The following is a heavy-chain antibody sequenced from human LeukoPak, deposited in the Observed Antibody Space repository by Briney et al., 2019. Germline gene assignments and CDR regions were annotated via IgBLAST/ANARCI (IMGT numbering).Heavy chain of an antibody. CDR2: FSLGGVRT. V-gene: IGHV3-23*01. Sequence: PGGSLRLSGAASGLTFRNNAMSWVPQCPGKGLKWFSAFSLGGVRTYSARSVKGRFTFHRDSPKTTLSLQVRSLRAEDTGVYYCAKGDYDLWGDLHTGIDYGMDVWGQGSTATVSS. CDR1: GLTFRNNA. J-gene: IGHJ6*02. CDR3: AKGDYDLWGDLHTGIDYGMDV. D-gene: IGHD3-3*01.